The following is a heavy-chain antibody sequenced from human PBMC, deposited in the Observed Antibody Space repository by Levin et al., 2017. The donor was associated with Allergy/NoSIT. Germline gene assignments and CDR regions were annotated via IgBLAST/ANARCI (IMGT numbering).Heavy chain of an antibody. D-gene: IGHD6-19*01. J-gene: IGHJ4*02. CDR2: IYYSGTT. V-gene: IGHV4-39*01. CDR1: GGSISDSTYY. Sequence: SSETLSLTCTVSGGSISDSTYYWGWIRQPPGKGLEWIATIYYSGTTYYNPSLQSRVTISADTSKNQFSLKLSSVTAADTAVYYCARATSGWWGGVDYWGQGTLVTVSS. CDR3: ARATSGWWGGVDY.